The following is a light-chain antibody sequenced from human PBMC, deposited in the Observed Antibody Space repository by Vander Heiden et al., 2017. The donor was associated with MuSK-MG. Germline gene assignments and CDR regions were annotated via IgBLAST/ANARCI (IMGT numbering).Light chain of an antibody. Sequence: QSVLTPPPSVSGAPGQRVTISCTGSSSNIGAGYDVHWYQQLPGTAPKLLIYGNNNRPSGVPDRFSGSKSGTSASLAITGLQAEDEADYYCQSYDSSLSAFFVFGTGTKVTVL. CDR2: GNN. CDR1: SSNIGAGYD. J-gene: IGLJ1*01. V-gene: IGLV1-40*01. CDR3: QSYDSSLSAFFV.